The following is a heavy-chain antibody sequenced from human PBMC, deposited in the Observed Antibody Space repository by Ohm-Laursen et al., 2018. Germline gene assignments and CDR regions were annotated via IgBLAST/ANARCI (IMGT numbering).Heavy chain of an antibody. CDR1: GGSFSGYD. J-gene: IGHJ5*02. D-gene: IGHD2-2*01. Sequence: SDTLSLTCAVYGGSFSGYDWSWIRQPPGKGLEWIGEINHIGRTNYNPSLKSRVTISVDTSKNQFSLKLSSVTAADTAVYYCARQEGYCSSTSCYEVWFDPWGQGTLVTVSS. CDR2: INHIGRT. CDR3: ARQEGYCSSTSCYEVWFDP. V-gene: IGHV4-34*01.